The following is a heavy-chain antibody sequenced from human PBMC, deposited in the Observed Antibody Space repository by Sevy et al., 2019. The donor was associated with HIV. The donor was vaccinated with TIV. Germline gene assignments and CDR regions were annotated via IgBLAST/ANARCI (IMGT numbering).Heavy chain of an antibody. CDR1: GFTFSSYS. CDR2: ISSSSSTI. CDR3: ARGPSYYYDSSGYYPLFDY. J-gene: IGHJ4*02. Sequence: GGSLRLSCAASGFTFSSYSMNWVRQAPGKGLEWVSYISSSSSTIYYADSVKGRFTISRDNAKNSLYLQMNSLRDDDTAVYYCARGPSYYYDSSGYYPLFDYWGQGTLVTVSS. V-gene: IGHV3-48*02. D-gene: IGHD3-22*01.